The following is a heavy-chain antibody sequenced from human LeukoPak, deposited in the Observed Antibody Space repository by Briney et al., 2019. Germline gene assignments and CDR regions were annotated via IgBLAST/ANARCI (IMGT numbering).Heavy chain of an antibody. CDR3: SRDRGTYNWFDP. CDR1: GFTFSGSA. CDR2: IDKKDNLYAT. J-gene: IGHJ5*02. Sequence: GGSLRLSCAASGFTFSGSAVHWVRQSSRKGLEWVGHIDKKDNLYATAYAESVKGRFTISRDDSKDTAFLNMDSLKTETTVFYYCSRDRGTYNWFDPWGQGTLVTVSS. V-gene: IGHV3-73*01. D-gene: IGHD2-15*01.